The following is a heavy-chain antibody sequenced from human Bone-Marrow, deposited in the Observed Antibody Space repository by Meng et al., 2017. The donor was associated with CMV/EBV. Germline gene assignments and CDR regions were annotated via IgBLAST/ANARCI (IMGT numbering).Heavy chain of an antibody. V-gene: IGHV4-34*01. Sequence: CAVFGGAFSGYSWSWIRQPPGKGLEWIGEINHSGSTNYNPSLKSRVTISVDTSKNQFSLKLSSVTAADTAVYYCARGIAARRCWFDPWGQGTLVTVSS. CDR1: GGAFSGYS. D-gene: IGHD6-6*01. CDR2: INHSGST. CDR3: ARGIAARRCWFDP. J-gene: IGHJ5*02.